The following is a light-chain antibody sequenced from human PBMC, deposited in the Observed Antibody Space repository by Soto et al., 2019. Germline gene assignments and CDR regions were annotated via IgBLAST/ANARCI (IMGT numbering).Light chain of an antibody. CDR1: SSDVGGYNF. J-gene: IGLJ1*01. V-gene: IGLV2-14*01. CDR3: SSYTSSSTLV. Sequence: QSVLTQPASVSGTPGQSITIACTGTSSDVGGYNFVSWYQQHPGKAPKLMIYDVTIRPSGVSSRFSGSKSGNTASLTISGLQAEDEADYYCSSYTSSSTLVFGTGTNLTVL. CDR2: DVT.